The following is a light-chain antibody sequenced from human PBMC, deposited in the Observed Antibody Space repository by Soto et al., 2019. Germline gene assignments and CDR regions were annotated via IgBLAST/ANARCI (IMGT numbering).Light chain of an antibody. J-gene: IGKJ1*01. Sequence: EIVLTQSPGTLSLSPVERATLSCRASQSVSSTYLAWYRQKPGQTPRLLIFGGSNRATGIPDRFSGSGSGTDFTLTITRLEPEDFAVYYCGQFVSAPPRTFGQGTKVEI. CDR2: GGS. V-gene: IGKV3-20*01. CDR3: GQFVSAPPRT. CDR1: QSVSSTY.